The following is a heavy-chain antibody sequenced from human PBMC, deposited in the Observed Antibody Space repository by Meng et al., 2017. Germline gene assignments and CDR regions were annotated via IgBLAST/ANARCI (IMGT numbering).Heavy chain of an antibody. CDR1: GFTFSSYA. CDR3: ARDYDILTGYYIPFDY. Sequence: GESLKISCAASGFTFSSYAMHWVRQAPGKGLEWVAVISYDGSNKYYADSVKGRFTISRDNAKNSLYLQMNSPRAEDTAVYYCARDYDILTGYYIPFDYWGQGTLVTAPQ. D-gene: IGHD3-9*01. CDR2: ISYDGSNK. J-gene: IGHJ4*02. V-gene: IGHV3-30*04.